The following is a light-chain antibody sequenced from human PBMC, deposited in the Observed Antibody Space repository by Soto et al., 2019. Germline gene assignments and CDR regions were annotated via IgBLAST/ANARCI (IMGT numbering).Light chain of an antibody. CDR1: QAIGDK. CDR3: HQYGDYPQA. J-gene: IGKJ1*01. V-gene: IGKV1-16*02. Sequence: DIQVTQSPPSLSAFVGDRVTITCRASQAIGDKLAWVRQKPGKAPESLVYDVFKLQRGVPSKFSGSGSGTEFTLTISSLQSEDFATYYCHQYGDYPQAFGQGTKLEIK. CDR2: DVF.